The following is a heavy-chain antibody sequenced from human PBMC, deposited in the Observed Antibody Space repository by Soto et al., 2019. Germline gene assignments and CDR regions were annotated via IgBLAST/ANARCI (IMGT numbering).Heavy chain of an antibody. CDR2: TYYRSKWYN. Sequence: SQTLSLTCAISGDSVSSNSAAWNWTRQSPSRGLEWLGRTYYRSKWYNDYAVSVKSRITINPDTSKNQFSLQLNSVAPEDTAVYYCESGYEGGAWFDPRGQETLVTVSS. D-gene: IGHD5-12*01. J-gene: IGHJ5*02. CDR1: GDSVSSNSAA. V-gene: IGHV6-1*01. CDR3: ESGYEGGAWFDP.